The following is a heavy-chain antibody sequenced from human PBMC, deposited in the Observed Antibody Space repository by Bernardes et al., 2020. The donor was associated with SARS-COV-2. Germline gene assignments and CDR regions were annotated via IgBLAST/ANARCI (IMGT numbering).Heavy chain of an antibody. CDR3: SKNAKYSSSSMEL. J-gene: IGHJ6*02. D-gene: IGHD6-6*01. CDR2: ISAVGGST. Sequence: GGSLRLSCVASGFTFSTNAMTWVRQFPGKGLEWVSAISAVGGSTYYGESVRGRFTISRDNPRNTIYLEMNSLRAEDTAVYYCSKNAKYSSSSMELWGQGTTFTLS. V-gene: IGHV3-23*01. CDR1: GFTFSTNA.